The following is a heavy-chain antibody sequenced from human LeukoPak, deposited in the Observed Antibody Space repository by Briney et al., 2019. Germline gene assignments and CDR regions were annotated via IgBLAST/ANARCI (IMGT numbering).Heavy chain of an antibody. Sequence: ASVKVSCKASGYTFTGYFIHWVRQAPGQGLEWMGWINPNSGGTNYAQKFQGRVTMTRDTSISTAYMELSRLRSDDTAVYYCAREIAARVNWFDPWGQGTLVTVSS. CDR1: GYTFTGYF. J-gene: IGHJ5*02. CDR3: AREIAARVNWFDP. CDR2: INPNSGGT. D-gene: IGHD6-6*01. V-gene: IGHV1-2*02.